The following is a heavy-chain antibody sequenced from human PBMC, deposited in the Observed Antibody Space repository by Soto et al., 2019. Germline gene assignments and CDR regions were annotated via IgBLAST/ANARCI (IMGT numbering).Heavy chain of an antibody. J-gene: IGHJ3*02. CDR3: ARIEGPGIAPRMGAFDI. CDR2: IYWDDDK. V-gene: IGHV2-5*02. Sequence: QITLKESGPTLVKPTQTLTLTCTFSGFSLSTSGVGVGWIRQPPGKALEWLALIYWDDDKRYSTSLKSRLTIPTDTSKNQVVLTMTNMDPVDTATYYCARIEGPGIAPRMGAFDIWGQGTMVTVSS. CDR1: GFSLSTSGVG. D-gene: IGHD6-13*01.